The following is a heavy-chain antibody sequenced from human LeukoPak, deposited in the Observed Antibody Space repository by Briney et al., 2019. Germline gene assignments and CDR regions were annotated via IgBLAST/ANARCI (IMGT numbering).Heavy chain of an antibody. J-gene: IGHJ4*02. D-gene: IGHD6-6*01. CDR3: AKDLPYSSSPGRRQLDY. CDR1: GFTFSSYG. Sequence: PGGSLRLSCAASGFTFSSYGMHWVRQAPGKGLEWVAFIRYDGSNKYYADSVKGRFTISRDNSKNTLYLQMNSLRAEDTAVYYCAKDLPYSSSPGRRQLDYWGQGTLVTVSS. CDR2: IRYDGSNK. V-gene: IGHV3-30*02.